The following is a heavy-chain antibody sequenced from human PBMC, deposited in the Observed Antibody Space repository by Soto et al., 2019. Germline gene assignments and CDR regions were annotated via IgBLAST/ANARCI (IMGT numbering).Heavy chain of an antibody. J-gene: IGHJ4*02. V-gene: IGHV3-74*01. CDR2: INSDGSRT. CDR1: GFTFSSYW. CDR3: ARDQRYHYGPAYYFDY. Sequence: EVQLVESGGGLLQPGGSLRLSCAASGFTFSSYWMHWVRQAPGKGLVWVSRINSDGSRTNYADSVKGRFTISRDNAKNTLYLQMSSLRAEDTAVYYCARDQRYHYGPAYYFDYWGQGTLVTVSS. D-gene: IGHD5-18*01.